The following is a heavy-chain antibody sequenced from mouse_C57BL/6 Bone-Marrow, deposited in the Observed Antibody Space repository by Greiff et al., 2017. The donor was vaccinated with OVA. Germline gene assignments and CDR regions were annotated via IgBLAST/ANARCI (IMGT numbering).Heavy chain of an antibody. D-gene: IGHD2-5*01. Sequence: VQLQQSGAELVRPGASVTLSCKASGYTFTDYEMHWVKQTPVHGLEWIGAIDPETGGTAYNQKFKGKAILTAAQSSSTAYMELRSLTSEDYAVYYCTRAYSNYGDVDYWGQGTTLTVSS. CDR2: IDPETGGT. V-gene: IGHV1-15*01. CDR3: TRAYSNYGDVDY. CDR1: GYTFTDYE. J-gene: IGHJ2*01.